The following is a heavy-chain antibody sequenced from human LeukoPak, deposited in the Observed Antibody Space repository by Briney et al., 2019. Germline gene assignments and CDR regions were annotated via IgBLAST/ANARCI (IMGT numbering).Heavy chain of an antibody. V-gene: IGHV3-15*01. Sequence: GSLRLSCAASGFTFSKVWMSWVRQAPGKGLEWVGRIKSKTDGGTIDYAAPVKGRFTISRDDSKDTLLLQMNSLKTEDTAVYYCTTDLSELDDSGYYAKYFHHWGQGTLVSVSS. J-gene: IGHJ1*01. CDR2: IKSKTDGGTI. CDR3: TTDLSELDDSGYYAKYFHH. D-gene: IGHD3-22*01. CDR1: GFTFSKVW.